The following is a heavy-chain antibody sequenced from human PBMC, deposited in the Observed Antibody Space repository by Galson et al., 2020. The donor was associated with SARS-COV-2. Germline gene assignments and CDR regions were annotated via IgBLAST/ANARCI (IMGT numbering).Heavy chain of an antibody. CDR2: ISISSAYT. CDR1: GFAFSDNY. V-gene: IGHV3-11*03. J-gene: IGHJ5*02. D-gene: IGHD2-15*01. Sequence: GGSLRLSCAASGFAFSDNYMSWIRQSPERGLEWVSYISISSAYTDYADSVRGRFTISRDNTMKSLFLQMDRLRVEDTGIYYCVVGGSPSNGFDPWGQGTLVTVSS. CDR3: VVGGSPSNGFDP.